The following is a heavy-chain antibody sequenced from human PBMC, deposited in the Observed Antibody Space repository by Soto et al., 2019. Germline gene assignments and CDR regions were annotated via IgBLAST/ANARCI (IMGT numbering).Heavy chain of an antibody. Sequence: PSETLSLTCAVSGYSISSGYYWGWIRQPPGKGLEWIGSIYHSGSTYYNPSLKSRVTISVDTSKNQFSLKLSSVTAADTAVYYCARDRTEFTIFGVVILPQAWFDPWGQGTLVT. CDR2: IYHSGST. V-gene: IGHV4-38-2*02. CDR3: ARDRTEFTIFGVVILPQAWFDP. J-gene: IGHJ5*02. D-gene: IGHD3-3*01. CDR1: GYSISSGYY.